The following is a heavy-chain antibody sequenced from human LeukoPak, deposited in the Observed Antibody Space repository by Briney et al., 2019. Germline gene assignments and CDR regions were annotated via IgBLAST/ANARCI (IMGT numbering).Heavy chain of an antibody. V-gene: IGHV1-46*01. D-gene: IGHD5-24*01. CDR3: ARELGHWLQLKTFDY. J-gene: IGHJ4*02. CDR2: INSSGGST. Sequence: ASVQVSCKASGYTFTSYYMHWVRQAPGQGLEWMGIINSSGGSTSYAQKFQGRVTMTRDTSTSTVYMELSSLRSEDTAVYYCARELGHWLQLKTFDYWGQGTLVTVSS. CDR1: GYTFTSYY.